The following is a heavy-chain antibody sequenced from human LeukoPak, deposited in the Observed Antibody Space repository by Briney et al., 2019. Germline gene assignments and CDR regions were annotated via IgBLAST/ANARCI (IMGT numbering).Heavy chain of an antibody. CDR3: AVLSTGSPFDP. V-gene: IGHV1-2*02. J-gene: IGHJ5*02. CDR1: GHTFTGYY. D-gene: IGHD2-2*01. Sequence: ASVKVSCKASGHTFTGYYMHWVRQAPGQGLEWMGWIDPNSGGTNYAQKFQGRVTMTRDTSISTAYMELSRLRSDDTAVYYCAVLSTGSPFDPWGQGTLVTVSS. CDR2: IDPNSGGT.